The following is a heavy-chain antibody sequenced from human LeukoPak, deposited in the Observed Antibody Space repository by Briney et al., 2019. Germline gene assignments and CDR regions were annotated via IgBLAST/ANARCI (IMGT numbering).Heavy chain of an antibody. Sequence: SETLSLTCTVSDYSINNPYYWGWLRQPPGKGLEWIGSVHNVGSTYYNLSLRSRVTMSIDTSKNQFSLRLNSVTAADTAVYYCARHAEYNSGWHFYLDHWGQGILVTVSS. D-gene: IGHD6-19*01. V-gene: IGHV4-38-2*02. J-gene: IGHJ4*02. CDR1: DYSINNPYY. CDR2: VHNVGST. CDR3: ARHAEYNSGWHFYLDH.